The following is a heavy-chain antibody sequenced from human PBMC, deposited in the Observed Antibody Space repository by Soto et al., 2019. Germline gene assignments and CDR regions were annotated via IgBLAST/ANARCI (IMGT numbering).Heavy chain of an antibody. J-gene: IGHJ6*02. CDR3: ARDRRYYDSSGPPDYYYYGMDG. V-gene: IGHV1-18*01. Sequence: ASVKVSCKASGCTFTSYGIRWVRQAPGQGLERMGWISAYNGNTNYAQKLQGRVTMTTDTSTSTAYMELRSLRSGDTAVYYCARDRRYYDSSGPPDYYYYGMDGWGQGTTVTVSS. D-gene: IGHD3-22*01. CDR1: GCTFTSYG. CDR2: ISAYNGNT.